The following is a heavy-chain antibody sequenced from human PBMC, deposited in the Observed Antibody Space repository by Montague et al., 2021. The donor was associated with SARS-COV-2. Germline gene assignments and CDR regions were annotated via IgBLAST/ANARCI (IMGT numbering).Heavy chain of an antibody. J-gene: IGHJ4*02. CDR3: ARAQNTCFIANCVNYFEV. D-gene: IGHD1-1*01. CDR2: VHYTGST. Sequence: SETLSLTCSVSGGSISGHYWSWIRQSPGKGLEWIGYVHYTGSTEYNPSLKTRVTQSLDTPRNHFSLKLRSVTAADTAVYYCARAQNTCFIANCVNYFEVWGLGALVTVSS. V-gene: IGHV4-59*11. CDR1: GGSISGHY.